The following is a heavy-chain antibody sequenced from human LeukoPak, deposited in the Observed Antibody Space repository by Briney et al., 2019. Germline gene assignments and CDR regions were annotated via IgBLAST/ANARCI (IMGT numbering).Heavy chain of an antibody. D-gene: IGHD6-19*01. CDR1: GFTFNTYG. CDR2: ISSSGTSK. J-gene: IGHJ4*02. Sequence: GGSLRLSCVASGFTFNTYGMNWVRQAPGKGLEWVASISSSGTSKYSAGSLKGRFTISRDNARNSLYLQMNSLTAEDTAVYYCARGAGTTWGGEADYWGQGTLVTVSS. CDR3: ARGAGTTWGGEADY. V-gene: IGHV3-21*01.